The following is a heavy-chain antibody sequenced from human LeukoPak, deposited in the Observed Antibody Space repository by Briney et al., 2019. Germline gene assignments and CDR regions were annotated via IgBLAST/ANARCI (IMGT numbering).Heavy chain of an antibody. V-gene: IGHV3-23*01. D-gene: IGHD3-3*01. CDR2: ISGSGGST. CDR1: GFTFSSYA. CDR3: AKEYDFWSGYYNNWFDP. Sequence: GGSLRLSCAASGFTFSSYAMSWVRQAPGKGLEWVSAISGSGGSTYYADSVKGRFTISRDNSKNTLYLQMNGLRAGDTAVYYCAKEYDFWSGYYNNWFDPWGQGTLVTVSS. J-gene: IGHJ5*02.